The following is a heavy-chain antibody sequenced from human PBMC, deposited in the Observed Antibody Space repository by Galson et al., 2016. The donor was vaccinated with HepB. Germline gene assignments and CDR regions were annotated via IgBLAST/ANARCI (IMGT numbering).Heavy chain of an antibody. Sequence: SLRLSCATSGFTFSSYEMNWVRQAPGKGLEWVSYISSSGNTIYYADSVKGRFTISRDNAKNSLYLQMNSLRAEDTAVYYCARTHYDCSNNNCYLPDYYYYGMDVWGQGTTVTVSS. CDR1: GFTFSSYE. D-gene: IGHD2-2*01. J-gene: IGHJ6*02. V-gene: IGHV3-48*03. CDR2: ISSSGNTI. CDR3: ARTHYDCSNNNCYLPDYYYYGMDV.